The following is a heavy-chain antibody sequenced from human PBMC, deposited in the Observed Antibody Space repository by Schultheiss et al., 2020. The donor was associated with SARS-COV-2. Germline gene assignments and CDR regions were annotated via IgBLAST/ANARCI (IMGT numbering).Heavy chain of an antibody. Sequence: SETLSLTCAVYGGSFSGYYWGWIRQPPGKGLEWIGEINHSGSTNYNPSLKSRVTISVDTSKNQFSLKLSSVTAADTAVYYCARLVGYFDWLSRFVWDYWGQGPLVTVSS. CDR2: INHSGST. D-gene: IGHD3-9*01. CDR3: ARLVGYFDWLSRFVWDY. J-gene: IGHJ4*02. CDR1: GGSFSGYY. V-gene: IGHV4-34*01.